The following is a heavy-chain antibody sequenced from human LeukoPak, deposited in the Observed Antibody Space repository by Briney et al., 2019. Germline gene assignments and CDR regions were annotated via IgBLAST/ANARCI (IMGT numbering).Heavy chain of an antibody. CDR2: INHSGST. CDR1: GGSFSGYY. CDR3: ARASWGPHYFDY. Sequence: SETLSLTCAVYGGSFSGYYWSWIRQPPGKRREWIGEINHSGSTNYNPSLKSRVTISVDTSKNQFSLKLSSVTAADTAVYYCARASWGPHYFDYWGQGTLVTVSS. J-gene: IGHJ4*02. V-gene: IGHV4-34*01. D-gene: IGHD3-16*01.